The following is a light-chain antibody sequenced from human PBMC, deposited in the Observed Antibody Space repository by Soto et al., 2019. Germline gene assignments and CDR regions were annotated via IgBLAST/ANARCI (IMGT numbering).Light chain of an antibody. V-gene: IGKV3-20*01. CDR2: GAS. CDR3: KQYGSSPLT. Sequence: EIVLTQSPGTLSLSPGERATLSCRASQSVSSSSLAWYQQRPGQAPRLLIYGASIRATDIPDRFSGSGSGTDFTLTIRRLEPEDFAVYYCKQYGSSPLTFGGGTKVDIK. CDR1: QSVSSSS. J-gene: IGKJ4*01.